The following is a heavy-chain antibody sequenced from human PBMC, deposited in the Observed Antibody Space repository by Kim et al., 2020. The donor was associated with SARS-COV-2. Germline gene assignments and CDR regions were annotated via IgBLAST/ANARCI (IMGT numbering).Heavy chain of an antibody. J-gene: IGHJ4*02. V-gene: IGHV3-21*01. CDR2: ISSSSSYI. CDR1: GFTFSSYS. CDR3: ARGQRGDSGYYYDY. Sequence: GGSLRLSCAASGFTFSSYSMNWVRQSPGKGLEWVSSISSSSSYIYYADSVKGRFTISRDNAKNSLYLQMNSLRAEDTAVYYCARGQRGDSGYYYDYWGQGTPVTVSS. D-gene: IGHD5-12*01.